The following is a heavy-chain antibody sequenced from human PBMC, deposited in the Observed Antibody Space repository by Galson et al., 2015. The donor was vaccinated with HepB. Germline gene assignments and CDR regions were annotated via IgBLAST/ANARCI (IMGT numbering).Heavy chain of an antibody. CDR3: ARDEFEGAVAGGD. Sequence: SLRLSCAASGFTFSSYAMHWVRQAPGKGLEWVAVISYDGSNKYYADSVKGRFTISRDNSKNTLYLQMNSLRAEDTAVYYCARDEFEGAVAGGDWGQGTLVTVSS. D-gene: IGHD6-19*01. J-gene: IGHJ4*02. CDR1: GFTFSSYA. V-gene: IGHV3-30-3*01. CDR2: ISYDGSNK.